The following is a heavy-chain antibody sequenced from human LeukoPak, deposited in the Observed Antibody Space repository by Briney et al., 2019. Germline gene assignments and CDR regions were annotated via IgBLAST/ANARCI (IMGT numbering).Heavy chain of an antibody. D-gene: IGHD3-3*01. CDR1: GYAFTSYD. CDR3: AREYGFMEGPNQDDY. Sequence: ASVKVSCKASGYAFTSYDINWVRQATGQGLEWMGWMNPYSDNTGYAQKFRGRVTMTRNTSINTAYMELSSLRSEDTAVYYCAREYGFMEGPNQDDYWGQGTLVTVSS. CDR2: MNPYSDNT. V-gene: IGHV1-8*01. J-gene: IGHJ4*02.